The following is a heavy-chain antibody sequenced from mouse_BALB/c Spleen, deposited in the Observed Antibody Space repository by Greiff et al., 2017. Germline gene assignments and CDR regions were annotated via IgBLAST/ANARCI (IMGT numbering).Heavy chain of an antibody. CDR1: GYSITSDYA. V-gene: IGHV3-2*02. CDR3: ARGEGFAY. Sequence: EVKLVESGPGLVEPSQSLSLTCTVTGYSITSDYAWNWIRQFPGNKLEWMGYISYSGSTSYNPSLKSRISITRDTSKNQFFLQLNSVTTEDTATYYCARGEGFAYWGQGTLVTVSA. CDR2: ISYSGST. J-gene: IGHJ3*01.